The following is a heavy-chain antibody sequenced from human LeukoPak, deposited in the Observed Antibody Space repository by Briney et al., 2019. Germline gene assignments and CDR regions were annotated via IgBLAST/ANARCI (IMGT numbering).Heavy chain of an antibody. CDR1: GFTFGDYA. CDR2: IRSKAYGGTT. V-gene: IGHV3-49*03. J-gene: IGHJ4*02. Sequence: GGSLRLSCTASGFTFGDYAMSWFRQAPGKGLEWVGFIRSKAYGGTTEYAASVKGRFTISRDDSKSIAYLQMNSLKTEDTAVYYCTRDTFHETDDYWGQGTLVTVSS. CDR3: TRDTFHETDDY.